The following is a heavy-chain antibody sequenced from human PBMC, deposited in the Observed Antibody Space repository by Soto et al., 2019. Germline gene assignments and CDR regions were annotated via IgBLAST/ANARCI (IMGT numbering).Heavy chain of an antibody. D-gene: IGHD2-2*02. CDR1: GGSISSGGYY. CDR3: ATLYCSSTSCYRNWFDP. Sequence: PSDTLSLTCTVSGGSISSGGYYWSWIRQHPGKGLEWIGYIYYSGSTYYNPSLKSRVTISVDTSKNQFSLKLSSVTAADTAVYYCATLYCSSTSCYRNWFDPWGQGTLVTVSS. J-gene: IGHJ5*02. CDR2: IYYSGST. V-gene: IGHV4-31*03.